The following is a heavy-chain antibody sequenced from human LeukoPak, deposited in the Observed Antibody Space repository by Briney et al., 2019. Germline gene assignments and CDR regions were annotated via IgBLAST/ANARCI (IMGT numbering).Heavy chain of an antibody. CDR1: GYTFTSYG. J-gene: IGHJ5*02. V-gene: IGHV1-18*01. CDR2: ISAYNGNT. CDR3: ARGITVVRGVIDFVNWFDP. Sequence: TSVKVSCTASGYTFTSYGISWVRQAPGQGLEWMGWISAYNGNTNYAQKLQGRVTMTTDTSTSTAYMELRSLRSDDTAVYYCARGITVVRGVIDFVNWFDPWGQGTLVTVSS. D-gene: IGHD3-10*01.